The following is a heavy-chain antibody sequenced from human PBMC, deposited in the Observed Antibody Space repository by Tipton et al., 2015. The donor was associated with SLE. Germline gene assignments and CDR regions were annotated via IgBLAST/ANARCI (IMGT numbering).Heavy chain of an antibody. V-gene: IGHV3-23*01. J-gene: IGHJ4*02. CDR3: AKDPGDY. CDR1: GFTFDDYG. Sequence: SLRLSCAASGFTFDDYGMNWVRQAPGKGLEWVSTFSGSSGSTYYADSVKGRFTISRDNSKNTLYLQMNSLRAEDTAVYYCAKDPGDYWGQGTLVTVSS. CDR2: FSGSSGST.